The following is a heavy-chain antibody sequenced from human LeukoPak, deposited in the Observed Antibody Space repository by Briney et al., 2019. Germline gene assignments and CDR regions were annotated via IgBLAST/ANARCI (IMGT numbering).Heavy chain of an antibody. CDR1: GYTFTGYY. J-gene: IGHJ5*02. D-gene: IGHD2-2*01. CDR2: INPNSGGT. CDR3: TRGGSLRSGTNCFLNWVDR. Sequence: ASVKVSCKASGYTFTGYYIRWVRQAPGQGLEWMGWINPNSGGTNFAQKFQDRVTVTRDTSISTAYMELRRLRFDDTAIYYCTRGGSLRSGTNCFLNWVDRWGQGTLVTVSS. V-gene: IGHV1-2*02.